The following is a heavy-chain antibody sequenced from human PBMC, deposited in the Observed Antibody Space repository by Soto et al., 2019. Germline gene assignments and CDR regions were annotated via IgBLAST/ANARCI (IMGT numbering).Heavy chain of an antibody. CDR1: GFTFSSYS. D-gene: IGHD6-6*01. CDR2: ISSSSSYI. V-gene: IGHV3-21*01. J-gene: IGHJ3*02. Sequence: GESLKISCAASGFTFSSYSMNWVRQAPGKGLEWVSSISSSSSYIYYADSVKGRFTISRDNAKNSLYLQMNSLRAEDTAVYYCARDGTSIAARRGAFDIWGQGTMVTVSS. CDR3: ARDGTSIAARRGAFDI.